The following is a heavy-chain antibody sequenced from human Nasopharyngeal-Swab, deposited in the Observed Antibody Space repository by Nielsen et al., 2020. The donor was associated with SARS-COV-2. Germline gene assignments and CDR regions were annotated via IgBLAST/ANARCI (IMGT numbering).Heavy chain of an antibody. J-gene: IGHJ4*02. V-gene: IGHV3-48*03. Sequence: GESLKISCAASGFTFSTYEMNWVRQTPGKGLEWVSYISGTASTIYYADSVKGRFTISRDNAKNSLYLHMNSLTAEDTAIYYCARVDLALSNYFDYWGQGTPVTVSS. CDR2: ISGTASTI. CDR3: ARVDLALSNYFDY. CDR1: GFTFSTYE. D-gene: IGHD3-10*01.